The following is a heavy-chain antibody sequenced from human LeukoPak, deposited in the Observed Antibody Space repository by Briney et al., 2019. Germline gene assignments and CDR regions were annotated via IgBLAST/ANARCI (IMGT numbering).Heavy chain of an antibody. D-gene: IGHD3-22*01. CDR1: GFTFGDYA. Sequence: PGGSLRLSCRASGFTFGDYAMGWFRQAPGQGLQWVGFIRSNAYGGTREYAASVKGRFTISRDDSKSIAYLQMNSLKTEDTAVYYCSRDRGEDYDSSYLYGYWGQGTLVTVSS. J-gene: IGHJ4*02. V-gene: IGHV3-49*03. CDR2: IRSNAYGGTR. CDR3: SRDRGEDYDSSYLYGY.